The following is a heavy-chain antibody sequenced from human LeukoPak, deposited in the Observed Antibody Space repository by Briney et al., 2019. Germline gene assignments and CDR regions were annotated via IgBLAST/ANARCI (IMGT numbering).Heavy chain of an antibody. D-gene: IGHD3-10*01. V-gene: IGHV1-18*01. Sequence: GASVKVSCKASGYIFTSYGISWVRQAPGQGLEWMGWISAYNGNTNYAQKLQGRVTMTTDTSTSTAYMELRSLRSDDTAVYYCARGAGRITMVRGVRIYYYYMDVWGKGTTVTISS. CDR3: ARGAGRITMVRGVRIYYYYMDV. CDR1: GYIFTSYG. J-gene: IGHJ6*03. CDR2: ISAYNGNT.